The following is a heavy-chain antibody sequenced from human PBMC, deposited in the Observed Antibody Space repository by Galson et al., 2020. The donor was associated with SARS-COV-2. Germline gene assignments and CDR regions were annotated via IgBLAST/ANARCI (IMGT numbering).Heavy chain of an antibody. D-gene: IGHD3-9*01. CDR1: GFTFSSYG. V-gene: IGHV3-30*18. CDR3: AKDSGATYYDILTGYPRYYYYYGMDV. CDR2: ISYDGSNK. J-gene: IGHJ6*02. Sequence: GGSLRLSCTASGFTFSSYGMHWVRQAPGKGLEWVAVISYDGSNKYYADSVKGRFTISRDNSKNTLYLQMNSLRAEDTAVYYCAKDSGATYYDILTGYPRYYYYYGMDVWGQGTTVTVSS.